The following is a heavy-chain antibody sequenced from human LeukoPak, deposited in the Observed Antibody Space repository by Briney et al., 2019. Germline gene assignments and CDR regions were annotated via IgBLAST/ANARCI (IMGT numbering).Heavy chain of an antibody. J-gene: IGHJ5*02. Sequence: ASVKVSCKTSGYSFTDYYMHWVRQAPGQALEWMGWINPSSGGTSSAQKFQGRVTMTRDTSITTVYMEVRWLTSDDTAVYYCARADRLHGGPYLIGPWGQGTLVTVSS. V-gene: IGHV1-2*02. CDR1: GYSFTDYY. CDR2: INPSSGGT. D-gene: IGHD2-21*01. CDR3: ARADRLHGGPYLIGP.